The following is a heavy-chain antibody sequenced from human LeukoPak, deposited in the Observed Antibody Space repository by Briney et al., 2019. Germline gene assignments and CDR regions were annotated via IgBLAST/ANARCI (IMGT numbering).Heavy chain of an antibody. J-gene: IGHJ4*02. CDR2: IKDDGRET. CDR1: GSTFTSFW. D-gene: IGHD3-22*01. V-gene: IGHV3-7*01. CDR3: GRDPYYDSLDY. Sequence: GGSLRLSCAASGSTFTSFWMSWVRQAPGKGLEWVANIKDDGRETYYVDSVKGRFTISRDNVKNFLYLQMNSLRAEDTAVYYCGRDPYYDSLDYWGQGTLVTVSS.